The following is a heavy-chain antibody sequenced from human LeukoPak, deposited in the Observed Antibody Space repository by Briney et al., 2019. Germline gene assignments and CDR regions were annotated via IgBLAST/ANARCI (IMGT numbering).Heavy chain of an antibody. Sequence: SGGSLRLSCAASGFTFSSYSMNWVRQAPGKGLEWVSSISSSSSYIYYADSVKGRFTISRDNAKNSLYLQMNSLRAEDTAVYYCASSDYGGNSSDYWGQGTLVTVSS. CDR2: ISSSSSYI. J-gene: IGHJ4*02. V-gene: IGHV3-21*01. CDR1: GFTFSSYS. CDR3: ASSDYGGNSSDY. D-gene: IGHD4-23*01.